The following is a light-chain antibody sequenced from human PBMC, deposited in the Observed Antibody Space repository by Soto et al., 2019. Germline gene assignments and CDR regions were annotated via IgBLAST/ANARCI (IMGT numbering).Light chain of an antibody. CDR3: QQLNSYPIT. J-gene: IGKJ5*01. CDR1: QSIRSY. V-gene: IGKV1-9*01. Sequence: DIQLTQSPSSLCASVGYKVTITCRASQSIRSYLNWVQQKPGKAPKLLIYAASTLQSGVPSRFSGSGSGTEFTLTISSLQPEDFATYYCQQLNSYPITFGQGTRLEIK. CDR2: AAS.